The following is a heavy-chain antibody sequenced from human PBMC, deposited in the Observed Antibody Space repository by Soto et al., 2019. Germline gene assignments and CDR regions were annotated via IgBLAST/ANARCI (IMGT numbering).Heavy chain of an antibody. D-gene: IGHD6-13*01. CDR1: GFSLSTSGVG. CDR3: AHGGPAASLDF. CDR2: IYWNDDK. Sequence: QITLKESGPTLVKPTQTLTLTCTFSGFSLSTSGVGVGWIRQPPGKALEWLTLIYWNDDKRYSRSLKSRLTINKDTSKNQVILTMTNMDPVDTATYYCAHGGPAASLDFWGQGTLGTVSS. V-gene: IGHV2-5*01. J-gene: IGHJ4*02.